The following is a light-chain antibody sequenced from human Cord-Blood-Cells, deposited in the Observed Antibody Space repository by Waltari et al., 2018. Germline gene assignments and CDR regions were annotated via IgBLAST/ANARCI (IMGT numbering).Light chain of an antibody. CDR3: SSYTSSSTRV. V-gene: IGLV2-14*01. J-gene: IGLJ2*01. CDR2: AVS. CDR1: SSDVGGYNY. Sequence: QSALTQPASVSGSPGQSITISCTGTSSDVGGYNYVSWYQQHPGKAPKLMIYAVSNRPSGVSNRFSGSKFGNTASLTISGLQAEDEADYYCSSYTSSSTRVFGGGTKLTVL.